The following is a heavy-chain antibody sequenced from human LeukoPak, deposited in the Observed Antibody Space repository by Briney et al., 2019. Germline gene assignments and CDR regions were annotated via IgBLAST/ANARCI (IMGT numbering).Heavy chain of an antibody. J-gene: IGHJ4*02. Sequence: GGSLRLSCEASGFTFSRHWMNWVRRAPGKGLEWVSSISSNSSYIYYADSVKGRFTISRDNAKNSLYLQMNSLRAEDTAVYYCARAMHYYDSSGSTFDYWGQGTLVTVSS. V-gene: IGHV3-21*01. CDR1: GFTFSRHW. CDR2: ISSNSSYI. CDR3: ARAMHYYDSSGSTFDY. D-gene: IGHD3-22*01.